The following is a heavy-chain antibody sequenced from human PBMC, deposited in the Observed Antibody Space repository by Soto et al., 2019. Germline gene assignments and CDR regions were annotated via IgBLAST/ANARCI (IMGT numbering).Heavy chain of an antibody. J-gene: IGHJ3*02. CDR2: INHSGST. CDR3: ARFWPGDRDAFDI. D-gene: IGHD7-27*01. Sequence: SETLSLTCAVYGGSFSGYYWSWIRQPPGKGLEWIGEINHSGSTNYNPSLKSRVTISVDTSKNQFSLKLSSVTAADTAVYYCARFWPGDRDAFDIWGQGTMVTVSS. CDR1: GGSFSGYY. V-gene: IGHV4-34*01.